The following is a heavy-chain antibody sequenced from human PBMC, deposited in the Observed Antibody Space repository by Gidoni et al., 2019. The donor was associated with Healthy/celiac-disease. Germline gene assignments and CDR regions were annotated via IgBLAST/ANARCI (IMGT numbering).Heavy chain of an antibody. CDR2: IYYSGST. V-gene: IGHV4-59*01. J-gene: IGHJ4*02. Sequence: QVQLQESGPGLVKPSETLSLTCTVSGGSISSYYWSWIRQPPGKGLEWIGYIYYSGSTNYNPPLKSRVTISVDTSKNQFSLKRSSVTAADTAVYYCARMDGQLAELSYWGQGTLVTVSS. CDR3: ARMDGQLAELSY. CDR1: GGSISSYY. D-gene: IGHD6-6*01.